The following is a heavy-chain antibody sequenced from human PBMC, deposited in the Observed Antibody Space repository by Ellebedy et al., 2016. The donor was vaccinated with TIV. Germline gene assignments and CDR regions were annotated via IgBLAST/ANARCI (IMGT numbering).Heavy chain of an antibody. CDR2: IYYSGST. Sequence: GSLRLXXTVSGGSISSYYWSWIRQPPGKGLEWIGYIYYSGSTNYNPSLKSRVTISVDTSKNQFSLKLSSVTAADTAVYYCARGVRGTAMEDYWGQGTLVTVSS. CDR1: GGSISSYY. J-gene: IGHJ4*02. CDR3: ARGVRGTAMEDY. D-gene: IGHD5-18*01. V-gene: IGHV4-59*01.